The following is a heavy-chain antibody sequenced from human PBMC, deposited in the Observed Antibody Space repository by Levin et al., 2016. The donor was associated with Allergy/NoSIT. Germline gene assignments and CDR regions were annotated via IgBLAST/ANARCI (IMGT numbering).Heavy chain of an antibody. CDR3: AKGITRGGWYGY. D-gene: IGHD6-19*01. CDR1: GYTFSINA. CDR2: ISSSSDTI. V-gene: IGHV3-23*01. J-gene: IGHJ4*02. Sequence: GESLKISCVGSGYTFSINAMSWVRQAAGKGLEWVAAISSSSDTIFYADSVRDRFTVSRDNSKNTLYLQMDSLRLEDTAMYYCAKGITRGGWYGYWGQGALVSVSS.